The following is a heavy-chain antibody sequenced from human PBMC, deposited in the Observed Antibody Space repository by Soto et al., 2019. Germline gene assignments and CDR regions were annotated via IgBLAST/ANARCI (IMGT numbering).Heavy chain of an antibody. J-gene: IGHJ6*03. CDR2: IYYSGST. D-gene: IGHD1-1*01. V-gene: IGHV4-59*01. Sequence: PSETLSLTCTVSGGSISSYYWSWIRQPPGKGLEWIGYIYYSGSTNYNPSLKSRVTISVDTSKNQFSLKLSSVTAADTAVYYCARGYMRWNEDYYYYMDVWGKGTTVTVSS. CDR1: GGSISSYY. CDR3: ARGYMRWNEDYYYYMDV.